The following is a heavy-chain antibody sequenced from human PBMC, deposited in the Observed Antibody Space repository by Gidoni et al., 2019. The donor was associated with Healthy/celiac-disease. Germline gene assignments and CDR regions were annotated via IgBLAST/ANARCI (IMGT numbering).Heavy chain of an antibody. V-gene: IGHV3-33*01. J-gene: IGHJ6*02. CDR3: ARDFIPATKEYYGMDV. D-gene: IGHD3-16*01. Sequence: QVQLVESGGGVVQPRRSLRLSCAASGFTFSRHGMHWVRQAPGKGLEWVAVIWYDGSNKYYADSVKGRFTISRDNSKNTLYLQMNSLRAEDTAVYYCARDFIPATKEYYGMDVWGQGTTVTVSS. CDR1: GFTFSRHG. CDR2: IWYDGSNK.